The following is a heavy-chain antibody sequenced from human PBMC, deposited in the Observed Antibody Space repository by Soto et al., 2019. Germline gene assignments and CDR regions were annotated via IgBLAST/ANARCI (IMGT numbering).Heavy chain of an antibody. V-gene: IGHV4-39*02. CDR2: IYYTGST. Sequence: QLQLQESGPGLVKPSETLSLTCTVSGGSISSSSSYWGWIRQPPGKGLEWIGSIYYTGSTYYNPSLKSRVTMSVDPSRNHFSLKLSSVTAADTAVDYCARELWFGEYYFDYWGQGTLVTVSS. J-gene: IGHJ4*02. CDR1: GGSISSSSSY. CDR3: ARELWFGEYYFDY. D-gene: IGHD3-10*01.